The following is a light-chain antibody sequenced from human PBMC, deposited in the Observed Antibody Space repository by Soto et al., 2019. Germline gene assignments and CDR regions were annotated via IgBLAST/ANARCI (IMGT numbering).Light chain of an antibody. CDR2: DAS. CDR1: QDISNY. Sequence: DIQMTQSPSSLSSSVGESVTITCQASQDISNYLNWYQQKPGKAPKLLIYDASSLESGVPSRFSGRGSGTEFTLTISSLQPDDFATYYCQQYNSYWTCGQGTKV. J-gene: IGKJ1*01. CDR3: QQYNSYWT. V-gene: IGKV1-5*01.